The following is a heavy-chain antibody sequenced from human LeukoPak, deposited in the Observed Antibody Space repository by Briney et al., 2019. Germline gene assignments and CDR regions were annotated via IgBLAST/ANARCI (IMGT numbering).Heavy chain of an antibody. V-gene: IGHV4-59*01. D-gene: IGHD2-15*01. J-gene: IGHJ4*02. CDR3: ARKGGHFDY. Sequence: SETLSLTCTVSGDSINYYYWSWIRQSPGKGLEWIGYVYYNGSAKYNPSLKSRVTISVDMSKNQFSLKVSSVTAADTAIYYCARKGGHFDYWGQGTLVTASS. CDR2: VYYNGSA. CDR1: GDSINYYY.